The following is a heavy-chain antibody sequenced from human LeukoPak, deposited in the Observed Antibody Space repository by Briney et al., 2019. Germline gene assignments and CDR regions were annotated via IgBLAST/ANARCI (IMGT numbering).Heavy chain of an antibody. CDR2: ISSSGSTI. Sequence: PGGSLRLSCAASGFTFSSYEMNWVRQAPGKGLEWVSYISSSGSTIYYADSVKGRFTISRDNAKNSLYLQMNSLRAEDTAVYYCARDHRNYYDSSGYYYGLNDAFDIWRQGTMVTVSS. V-gene: IGHV3-48*03. CDR1: GFTFSSYE. J-gene: IGHJ3*02. CDR3: ARDHRNYYDSSGYYYGLNDAFDI. D-gene: IGHD3-22*01.